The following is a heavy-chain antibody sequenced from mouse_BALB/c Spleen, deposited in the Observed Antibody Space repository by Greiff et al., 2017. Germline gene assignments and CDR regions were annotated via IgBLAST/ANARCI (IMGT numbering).Heavy chain of an antibody. D-gene: IGHD3-1*01. CDR3: ALGLRKPYFDY. CDR1: GYTFTSYW. CDR2: INPSTGYT. V-gene: IGHV1-7*01. J-gene: IGHJ2*01. Sequence: VQLQQSGAELAKPGASVKMSCKASGYTFTSYWMHWVKQRPGQGLEWIGYINPSTGYTEYNQKFKDKATLTADKSSSTAYMQLSSLTSEDSAVYYCALGLRKPYFDYWGQGTTLTVSS.